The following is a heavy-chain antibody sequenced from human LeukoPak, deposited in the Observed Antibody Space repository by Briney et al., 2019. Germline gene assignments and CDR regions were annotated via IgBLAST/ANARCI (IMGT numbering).Heavy chain of an antibody. CDR2: IYYSGST. D-gene: IGHD5-18*01. Sequence: SETLSLTCTVSGGSISSSSYYWGWIRQPPGKGLEWIGSIYYSGSTYYNPSLKSRVTISVDTSKNQFSLKLSSVTAADTAVYYCASSVDTAMVASGVFDYWGQGTLVTVS. CDR1: GGSISSSSYY. CDR3: ASSVDTAMVASGVFDY. J-gene: IGHJ4*02. V-gene: IGHV4-39*01.